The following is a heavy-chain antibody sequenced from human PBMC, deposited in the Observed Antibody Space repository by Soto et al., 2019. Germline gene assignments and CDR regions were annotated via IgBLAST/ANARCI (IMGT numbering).Heavy chain of an antibody. Sequence: PGGSLRLSCAASGFSFSSYAMNWVRQAPGKGLEWVSGISGGGGGTYSADSVKGRFTISRDNSKNTLYLQMNSLRAEDTAVYYCAKEGGNWKSLYYYGMDVWGRGTTVTV. V-gene: IGHV3-23*01. CDR1: GFSFSSYA. D-gene: IGHD1-1*01. CDR2: ISGGGGGT. CDR3: AKEGGNWKSLYYYGMDV. J-gene: IGHJ6*02.